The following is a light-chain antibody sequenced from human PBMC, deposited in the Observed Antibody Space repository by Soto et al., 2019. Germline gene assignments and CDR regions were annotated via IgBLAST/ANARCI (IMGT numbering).Light chain of an antibody. Sequence: DIQMTQSPSSLPASVGEMVTITCRASQSISSYLNWYQQKPGKAPKLLIYATSSLQSGVPSRFSGSGSGTDCTLTIGSLQPEDVATYYCQQSYSTPRTFGQGTRLEIK. CDR1: QSISSY. CDR2: ATS. CDR3: QQSYSTPRT. J-gene: IGKJ5*01. V-gene: IGKV1-39*01.